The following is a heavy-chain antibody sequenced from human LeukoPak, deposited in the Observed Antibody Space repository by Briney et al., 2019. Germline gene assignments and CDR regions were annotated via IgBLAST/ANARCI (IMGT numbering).Heavy chain of an antibody. Sequence: QPGRSLRLSCAASGFTFSSYGMHWVRQAPGKGLDWVAVISYDGSIKYYADSVKGRFTISRDNSKNTLYLQMNSLRAEDTAVYYCANGGYAGLIDYWGQGTLVTVSS. V-gene: IGHV3-30*18. J-gene: IGHJ4*02. CDR2: ISYDGSIK. D-gene: IGHD5-12*01. CDR1: GFTFSSYG. CDR3: ANGGYAGLIDY.